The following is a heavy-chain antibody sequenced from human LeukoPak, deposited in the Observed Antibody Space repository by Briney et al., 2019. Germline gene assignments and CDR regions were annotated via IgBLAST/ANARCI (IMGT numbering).Heavy chain of an antibody. D-gene: IGHD2-15*01. V-gene: IGHV3-11*01. CDR2: ISSSSTT. CDR3: ARGLGYCSGGSCPRRAFDI. Sequence: PGGSLRLSCAASGFTFSDYYMSWIRQAPGKGLEWVSFISSSSTTYYADSMKGRFTISRDNAKNSVYLQMNSLRAEDTAVYYCARGLGYCSGGSCPRRAFDIWGQGTVVTVSS. J-gene: IGHJ3*02. CDR1: GFTFSDYY.